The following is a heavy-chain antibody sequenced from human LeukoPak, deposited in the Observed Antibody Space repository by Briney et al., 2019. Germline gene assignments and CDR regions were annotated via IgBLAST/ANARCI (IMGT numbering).Heavy chain of an antibody. V-gene: IGHV4-59*01. CDR3: ASSKTNGDSSGWYAWFDP. D-gene: IGHD6-19*01. Sequence: SETLSLTCTVSGGSINSYYWSWIQQPPGKGLEWIGYIYYSGYTNYNPSLKSRVTTSVDTSKNQFSLKLSSVTAADTAVYYCASSKTNGDSSGWYAWFDPWGQGTLVTVSS. J-gene: IGHJ5*02. CDR1: GGSINSYY. CDR2: IYYSGYT.